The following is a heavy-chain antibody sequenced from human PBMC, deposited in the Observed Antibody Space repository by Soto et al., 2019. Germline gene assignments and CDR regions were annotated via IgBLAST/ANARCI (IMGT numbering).Heavy chain of an antibody. Sequence: GGSLRLSCAASGFTFSSYAMHWVRQAPGKGLEWVAVISYDGSNKYYADSVKGRFTISRDNSKNTLYLQMNNLRAEDTAVYYCARVGITGTPSSAPSYYYYYGMDVWGQGTTVTVSS. CDR1: GFTFSSYA. V-gene: IGHV3-30-3*01. CDR2: ISYDGSNK. D-gene: IGHD1-20*01. J-gene: IGHJ6*02. CDR3: ARVGITGTPSSAPSYYYYYGMDV.